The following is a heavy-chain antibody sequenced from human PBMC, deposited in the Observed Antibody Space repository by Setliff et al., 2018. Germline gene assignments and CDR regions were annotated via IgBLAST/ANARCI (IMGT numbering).Heavy chain of an antibody. CDR1: GGSSSSHY. V-gene: IGHV4-59*11. Sequence: SETLSLTCTVSGGSSSSHYWSWIRQPPGKGLEWIGYIHYSGTTNYNPSLKSRVTLSLDTAKNQFSLELRAVTAAETALYYCARENGYCSGGACYFMFDYWGQGTLVTVSS. D-gene: IGHD2-15*01. CDR3: ARENGYCSGGACYFMFDY. CDR2: IHYSGTT. J-gene: IGHJ4*02.